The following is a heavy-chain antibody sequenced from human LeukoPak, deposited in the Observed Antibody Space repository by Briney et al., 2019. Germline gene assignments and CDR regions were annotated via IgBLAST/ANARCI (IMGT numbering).Heavy chain of an antibody. CDR1: GGSIGTYY. D-gene: IGHD1/OR15-1a*01. Sequence: SETLSLICTVSGGSIGTYYWSWIRQPPGKGLEWIGYIYYNGYTDYNPSLKSRVTISIHTSKNQFSLNLSSVTAADTAVYYCARDRHWTNDWVFDSWGQGTLVTVSS. CDR3: ARDRHWTNDWVFDS. J-gene: IGHJ4*02. V-gene: IGHV4-59*01. CDR2: IYYNGYT.